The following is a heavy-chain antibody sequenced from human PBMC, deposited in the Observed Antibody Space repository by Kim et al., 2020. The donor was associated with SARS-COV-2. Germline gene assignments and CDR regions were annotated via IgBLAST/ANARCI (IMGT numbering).Heavy chain of an antibody. CDR1: GGSVSSGSYY. Sequence: SETLSLTCTVSGGSVSSGSYYWSWIRQPPGKGLEWIGYIYYSGSTNYNPSLKSRVTISVDTSKNQFSLKLSSVTAADTAVYYCARDLGGPEAAFDIWGQGTMVTVSS. J-gene: IGHJ3*02. CDR2: IYYSGST. CDR3: ARDLGGPEAAFDI. V-gene: IGHV4-61*01.